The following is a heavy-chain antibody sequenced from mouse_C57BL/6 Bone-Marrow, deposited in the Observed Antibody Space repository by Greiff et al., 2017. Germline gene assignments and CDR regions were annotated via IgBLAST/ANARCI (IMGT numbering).Heavy chain of an antibody. CDR1: GYTFTSYW. J-gene: IGHJ2*01. CDR3: AREDYYGSSYNFDY. D-gene: IGHD1-1*01. Sequence: VQLQQPGAELVMPGASVKLSCKASGYTFTSYWMRWVKQRPGQGLEWIGDIDPSDSYTNYNQKFKGKSTLTGDKSSSTAYMQLSSLTSEDSAVYYCAREDYYGSSYNFDYWGQGTTLTVSS. V-gene: IGHV1-69*01. CDR2: IDPSDSYT.